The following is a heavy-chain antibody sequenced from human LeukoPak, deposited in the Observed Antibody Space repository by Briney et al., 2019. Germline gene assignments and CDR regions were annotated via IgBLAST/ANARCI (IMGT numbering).Heavy chain of an antibody. J-gene: IGHJ6*02. V-gene: IGHV1-69*13. CDR3: ARDSTGYSSGWYLGYGMDV. CDR1: GGTFSSYA. Sequence: SLKVSCKASGGTFSSYAISWVRQAPGQGLEWMGGIIPIFGTANYAQKFQGRVTITADESTSTAYMELSSLRSEDTAVYYCARDSTGYSSGWYLGYGMDVWGQGTTVTVSS. D-gene: IGHD6-19*01. CDR2: IIPIFGTA.